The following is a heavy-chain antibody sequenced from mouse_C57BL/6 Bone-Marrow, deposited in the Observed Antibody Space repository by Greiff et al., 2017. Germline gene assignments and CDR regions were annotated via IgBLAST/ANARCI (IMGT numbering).Heavy chain of an antibody. CDR1: GYTFTSYW. V-gene: IGHV1-50*01. CDR2: IDPSDSYT. J-gene: IGHJ3*01. Sequence: QVHVKQPGAELVKPGASVKLSCKASGYTFTSYWMQWVKQRPGQGLVWIGEIDPSDSYTNYNQKFKGKATLTVDTSSSTAYMQLSSLTSEDSAVYYCARPQIYYDYSWFAYWGQGTLVTVSA. D-gene: IGHD2-4*01. CDR3: ARPQIYYDYSWFAY.